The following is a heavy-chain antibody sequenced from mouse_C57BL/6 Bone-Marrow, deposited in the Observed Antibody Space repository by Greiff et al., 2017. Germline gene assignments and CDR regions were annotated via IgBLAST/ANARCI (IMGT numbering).Heavy chain of an antibody. J-gene: IGHJ3*01. CDR2: IYPGGGET. V-gene: IGHV1-82*01. CDR3: ARYGNYAWFAD. Sequence: QVQLQQSGPELVKPGASVKFSCKASGYAFSSSWMNWVKQRPGKGLEWIGRIYPGGGETNYNGKFKGKATLTADKSSSTAYMQLSSLTSEDSAVXVCARYGNYAWFADWGQGTLVTVSA. D-gene: IGHD2-1*01. CDR1: GYAFSSSW.